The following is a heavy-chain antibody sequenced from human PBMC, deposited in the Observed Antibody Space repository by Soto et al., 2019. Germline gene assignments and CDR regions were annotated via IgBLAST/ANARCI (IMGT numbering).Heavy chain of an antibody. J-gene: IGHJ4*02. Sequence: QITLKESGPTLVRPPQTLTLTCTFSGFSLTSGVGVGWIRQPPGKALEWLALIYWDDDKRYSPSLKNRLTITKAHSKNRVVLTMNNVGPVDTATYFCAHIDPEIVTVGGHGGFDYWGQGTLVTVSS. V-gene: IGHV2-5*02. CDR3: AHIDPEIVTVGGHGGFDY. CDR1: GFSLTSGVG. CDR2: IYWDDDK. D-gene: IGHD5-12*01.